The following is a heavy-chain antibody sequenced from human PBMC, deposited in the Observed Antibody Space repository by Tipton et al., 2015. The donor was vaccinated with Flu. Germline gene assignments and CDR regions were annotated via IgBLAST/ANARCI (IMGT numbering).Heavy chain of an antibody. CDR3: ASQYSSSRYAAFDI. CDR2: INHSGST. J-gene: IGHJ3*02. V-gene: IGHV4-34*01. CDR1: GGSFSGYY. D-gene: IGHD6-13*01. Sequence: TLSLTCAVYGGSFSGYYWSWIRQPPGKGLEWIGEINHSGSTNYNPSLKSRVTISVDTSKNQFSLKLSSVTAADTAVYYCASQYSSSRYAAFDIWGQGTMVTVSS.